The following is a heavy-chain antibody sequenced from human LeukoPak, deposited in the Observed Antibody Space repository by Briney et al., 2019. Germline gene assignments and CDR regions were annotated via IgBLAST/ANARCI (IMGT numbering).Heavy chain of an antibody. D-gene: IGHD2-2*01. CDR1: GFTVNTNY. V-gene: IGHV3-66*01. CDR2: LHSDGIT. CDR3: TGRRRDAAAYDH. J-gene: IGHJ4*02. Sequence: PGESLRLSCTASGFTVNTNYMGWVRLAPAEGLEWVSLLHSDGITYYAESVKGRFTISTDNSGNTLYLHMNSLRVEDTAVYYCTGRRRDAAAYDHWGQGTLVTVSS.